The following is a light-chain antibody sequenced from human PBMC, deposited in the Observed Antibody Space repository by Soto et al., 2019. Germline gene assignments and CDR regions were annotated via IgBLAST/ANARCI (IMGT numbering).Light chain of an antibody. V-gene: IGLV2-23*02. CDR2: EVS. CDR3: CSYAGSPFYV. Sequence: QSAVTQPASVSGAPGQSITLSCPGTSRDIGSYNLIFWYQRHPGKAPKLMIYEVSKRPSGVSKRFSGSKFGNTASLTISGLQSEDEADYYCCSYAGSPFYVFGTGTKVTVL. J-gene: IGLJ1*01. CDR1: SRDIGSYNL.